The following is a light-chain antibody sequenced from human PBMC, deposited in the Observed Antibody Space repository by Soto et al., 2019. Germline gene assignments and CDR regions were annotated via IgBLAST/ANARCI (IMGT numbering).Light chain of an antibody. V-gene: IGKV3D-15*01. CDR2: DAS. CDR1: QSIGLA. Sequence: EIVLTQSPATLSFSVGERATLSCRASQSIGLAIAWYQHKPGQAPRLLIFDASQRATGIPARFSGSGSGTEFTLTISSLQSEDFAVYYCQHYHGWPITFGQGTRLEI. J-gene: IGKJ5*01. CDR3: QHYHGWPIT.